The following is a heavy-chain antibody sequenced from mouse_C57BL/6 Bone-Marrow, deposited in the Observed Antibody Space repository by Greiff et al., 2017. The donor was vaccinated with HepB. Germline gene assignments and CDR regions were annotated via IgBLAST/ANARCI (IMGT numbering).Heavy chain of an antibody. CDR2: IYPGSGST. D-gene: IGHD3-2*02. Sequence: QVQLQQPGAELVKPGASVKMSCKASGYTFTSYWITWVKQRPGQGLEWIGDIYPGSGSTNYNEKFKSKATLTVDTSSSTAYMQLSSLTSEDSAVYYCARQLRLENYFDYWGQGTTLTVSS. CDR1: GYTFTSYW. J-gene: IGHJ2*01. CDR3: ARQLRLENYFDY. V-gene: IGHV1-55*01.